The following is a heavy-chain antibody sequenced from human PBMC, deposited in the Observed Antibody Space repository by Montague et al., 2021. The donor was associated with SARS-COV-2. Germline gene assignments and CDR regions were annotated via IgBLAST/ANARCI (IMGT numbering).Heavy chain of an antibody. D-gene: IGHD3-10*01. CDR1: GGFFSGYY. Sequence: SETLSLTCAVYGGFFSGYYWNWIRQPPGKGLEWSGEINHSGSTNYNPSLKSRVTMSVDTSKNQFSLKLSSVTAADTAVYYCARGARQGYGFRLGSFDSWGQGTLVTVSS. J-gene: IGHJ4*02. CDR3: ARGARQGYGFRLGSFDS. V-gene: IGHV4-34*01. CDR2: INHSGST.